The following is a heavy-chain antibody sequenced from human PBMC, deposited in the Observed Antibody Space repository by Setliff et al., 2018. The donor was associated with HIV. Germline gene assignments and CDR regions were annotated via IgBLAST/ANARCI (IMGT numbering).Heavy chain of an antibody. V-gene: IGHV4-59*11. CDR3: ARHICGTTACYAVDV. Sequence: PSETLSLTCTVSGDSITGRWLSWIRQPPGKELEWTGNIYHNGFANYNPSLKSRLTISVDTSKNQVPLTLSSVTPADTAVYYCARHICGTTACYAVDVWGPGTMVTVSS. CDR2: IYHNGFA. CDR1: GDSITGRW. J-gene: IGHJ3*01. D-gene: IGHD2-2*01.